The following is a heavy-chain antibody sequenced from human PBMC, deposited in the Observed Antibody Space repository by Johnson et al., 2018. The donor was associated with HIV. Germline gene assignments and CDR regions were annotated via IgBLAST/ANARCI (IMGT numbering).Heavy chain of an antibody. J-gene: IGHJ3*02. D-gene: IGHD3-22*01. Sequence: QVQLVESGGGVVQPGGSLRLSCAASGFTFSSYGMHRVRQAPGKGLEWVAFIRYDGSNKYYADSVKGRFTISRDNSKNTLYLQMNSLRAEDTAVYYCAKDKSGRYYDSSGYSLDDAFDIWGQGTMVTVSS. V-gene: IGHV3-30*02. CDR1: GFTFSSYG. CDR2: IRYDGSNK. CDR3: AKDKSGRYYDSSGYSLDDAFDI.